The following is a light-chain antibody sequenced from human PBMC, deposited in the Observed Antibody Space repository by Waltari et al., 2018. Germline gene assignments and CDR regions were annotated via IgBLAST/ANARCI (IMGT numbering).Light chain of an antibody. V-gene: IGLV2-14*02. CDR2: DVN. Sequence: QSALTQPASVSGSPGQSITIPCTGSSTDVGILNMISWYQQFPGKAPKLPLHDVNQRPSGVSYRFSGSKSGNTASLAISGLQSEDEADYYCAAWDDSLNGWVFGGGTKLTVL. CDR3: AAWDDSLNGWV. CDR1: STDVGILNM. J-gene: IGLJ3*02.